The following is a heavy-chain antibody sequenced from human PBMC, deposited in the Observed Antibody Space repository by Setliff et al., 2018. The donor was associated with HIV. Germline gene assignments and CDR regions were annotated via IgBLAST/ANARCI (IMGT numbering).Heavy chain of an antibody. CDR3: TRHRGSFDY. CDR2: IKQDGSEK. CDR1: GFTVTTYW. J-gene: IGHJ4*02. Sequence: GGSLRLSWAASGFTVTTYWMSWVRQAPGKGLEWVANIKQDGSEKYYLDSVKGRFIISRDDSKNMAYLQMNSLRTEDTAIYYCTRHRGSFDYWGLGTLGTSPQ. V-gene: IGHV3-7*03. D-gene: IGHD1-26*01.